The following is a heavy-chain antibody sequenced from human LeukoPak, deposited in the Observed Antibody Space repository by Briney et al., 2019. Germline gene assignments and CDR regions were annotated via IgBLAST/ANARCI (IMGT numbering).Heavy chain of an antibody. V-gene: IGHV4-4*02. D-gene: IGHD2-21*02. CDR3: ASHMVVTGTRGFDN. CDR2: VSQSGST. J-gene: IGHJ4*02. Sequence: SETLSLTCSVSGGSITITNWWSWVRQPPGQGLEWIGEVSQSGSTNYNPSLKGRVTISLDRTSNQVSLEMTSATAADTAMYYCASHMVVTGTRGFDNWGQGTLVTVS. CDR1: GGSITITNW.